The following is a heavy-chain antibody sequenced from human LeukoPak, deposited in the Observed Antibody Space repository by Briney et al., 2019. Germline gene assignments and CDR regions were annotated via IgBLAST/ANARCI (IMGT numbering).Heavy chain of an antibody. CDR3: AKGGGYSYGYGGVDY. Sequence: GGSLRLSCAASGFTFSSYSMNWVRQAPGKGLEWVSSISSSSSYIYYADSVKGRFTISRDNAKNSLYLQMNSLRAEDTALYYCAKGGGYSYGYGGVDYWGQGTLVTVSS. D-gene: IGHD5-18*01. V-gene: IGHV3-21*04. CDR2: ISSSSSYI. J-gene: IGHJ4*02. CDR1: GFTFSSYS.